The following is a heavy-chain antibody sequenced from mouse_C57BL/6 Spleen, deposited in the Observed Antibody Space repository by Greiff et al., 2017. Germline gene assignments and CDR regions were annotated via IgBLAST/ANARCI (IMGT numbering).Heavy chain of an antibody. CDR3: ARKGNYSNWDMDY. CDR2: IWTGGGT. J-gene: IGHJ4*01. V-gene: IGHV2-9-1*01. CDR1: GFSLTSYA. D-gene: IGHD2-5*01. Sequence: QVQLMESGPGLVAPSQSLSITCTVSGFSLTSYALSWVRQPPGKGLEWLGVIWTGGGTNYNSALKSRLSSSKDNSKSQVFLKMNSLQTDDTARYDCARKGNYSNWDMDYWGQGTSATVTS.